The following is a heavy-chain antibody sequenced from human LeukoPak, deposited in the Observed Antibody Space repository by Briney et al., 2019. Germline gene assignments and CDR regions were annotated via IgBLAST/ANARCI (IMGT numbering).Heavy chain of an antibody. CDR2: IRYDGTNK. Sequence: GGSLRLSCAASGFTFSSYGMHWVRQAPGKGLEWVAFIRYDGTNKYYADSVKGRFTISRDNSKNTLYLQMDSLRAEDTAVYYCARDASDYLWWFDPWGQGTLVTVSS. V-gene: IGHV3-30*02. D-gene: IGHD4-17*01. CDR3: ARDASDYLWWFDP. J-gene: IGHJ5*02. CDR1: GFTFSSYG.